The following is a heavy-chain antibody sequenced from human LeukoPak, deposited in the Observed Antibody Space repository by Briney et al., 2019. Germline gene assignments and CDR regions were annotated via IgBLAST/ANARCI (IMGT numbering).Heavy chain of an antibody. CDR1: GGSFSGYY. Sequence: PSETLSLTCAVYGGSFSGYYWSWIRQPPGKGLEWIGYIYYSGSTNYNPSLKSRVTISVDTSKNQFSLKLSSVTAADTAVYYCARHDYYDSSGSSRGFDYWGQGTLVTVSS. CDR2: IYYSGST. V-gene: IGHV4-59*08. CDR3: ARHDYYDSSGSSRGFDY. J-gene: IGHJ4*02. D-gene: IGHD3-22*01.